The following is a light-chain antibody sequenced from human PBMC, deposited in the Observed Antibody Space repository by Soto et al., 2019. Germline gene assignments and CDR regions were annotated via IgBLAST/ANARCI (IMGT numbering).Light chain of an antibody. V-gene: IGKV3-11*01. CDR3: QQRSNWPWT. CDR1: QSVSSY. J-gene: IGKJ1*01. CDR2: DAS. Sequence: EIVLTQSPATLSLSPGERATLSCRASQSVSSYLAWYQQKPGQAPRLLIYDASNRATGIPARFSGSGSGTDFTLTISSLEPEYLAVYYCQQRSNWPWTFCKGTTVEIK.